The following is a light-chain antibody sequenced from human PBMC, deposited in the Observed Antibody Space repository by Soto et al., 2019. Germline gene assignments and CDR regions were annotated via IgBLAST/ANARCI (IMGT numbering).Light chain of an antibody. Sequence: QSVLTQPPSASGTPGQRVTISCSGSSSNIGSNTVNWYQQFPGTAPKLLIYSSNQRPSGVPDRISGSRSGTSASLAISGLQSEDEADYYCAAWDDSLNGWVFGGGTKLTVL. J-gene: IGLJ3*02. V-gene: IGLV1-44*01. CDR3: AAWDDSLNGWV. CDR1: SSNIGSNT. CDR2: SSN.